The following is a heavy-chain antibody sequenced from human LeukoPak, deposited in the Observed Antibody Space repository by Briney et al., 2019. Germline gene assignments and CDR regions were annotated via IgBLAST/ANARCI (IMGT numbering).Heavy chain of an antibody. J-gene: IGHJ5*02. D-gene: IGHD2-2*01. CDR3: AAGSTSCYSCGWFDP. V-gene: IGHV3-21*01. CDR1: GFTFSSYS. Sequence: PGESLRLSCAASGFTFSSYSMNWVRRAPGKGLEWVSSISTTSTYIYYADSVKGRFTISRDNAKNSLYLQMNSLRAEDTAVYYCAAGSTSCYSCGWFDPWGQGTLVTVSS. CDR2: ISTTSTYI.